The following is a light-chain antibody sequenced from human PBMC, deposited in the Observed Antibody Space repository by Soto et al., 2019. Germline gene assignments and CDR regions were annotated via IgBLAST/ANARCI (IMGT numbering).Light chain of an antibody. Sequence: EIVLTQSPGTLSLYPGERATLACRASQSVRSSYLAWYQQKPGQAPRLLIYGASTRATGIPDRFSGSGSGTDFTLTISRLEPEDFAVYYCQQYGRSPRFTFGPGTKVDIK. CDR1: QSVRSSY. CDR3: QQYGRSPRFT. J-gene: IGKJ3*01. CDR2: GAS. V-gene: IGKV3-20*01.